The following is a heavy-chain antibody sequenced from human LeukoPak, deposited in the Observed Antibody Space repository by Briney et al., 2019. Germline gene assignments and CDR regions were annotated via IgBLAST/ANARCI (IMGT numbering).Heavy chain of an antibody. CDR3: ARDGGDQWLVPSYYFDY. CDR2: INPSGGST. CDR1: GYTFTSYY. Sequence: ASVKVSCKASGYTFTSYYMHWVRQAPGQGLEWMGIINPSGGSTSYAQKFQGRVTMTRDTSTSTVYMELSSLRSEDTAVYYCARDGGDQWLVPSYYFDYWGQGTLVTVSS. J-gene: IGHJ4*02. D-gene: IGHD6-19*01. V-gene: IGHV1-46*01.